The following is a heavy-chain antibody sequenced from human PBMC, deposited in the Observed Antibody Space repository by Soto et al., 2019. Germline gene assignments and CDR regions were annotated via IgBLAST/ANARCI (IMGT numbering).Heavy chain of an antibody. J-gene: IGHJ6*02. V-gene: IGHV3-48*03. CDR1: VFTFSRCE. Sequence: LXLSSAASVFTFSRCEMNWGRQAPGKGLKWVSYISSSGSTIYYADSVKGRFTISRDNSKNSLYLQMNSRRAEDTAVYYCARDHKGGYYYYGMDGWGQGTKVTVLL. CDR3: ARDHKGGYYYYGMDG. CDR2: ISSSGSTI.